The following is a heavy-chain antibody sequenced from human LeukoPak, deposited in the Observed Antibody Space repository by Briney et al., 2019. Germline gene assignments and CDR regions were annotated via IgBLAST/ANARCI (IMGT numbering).Heavy chain of an antibody. CDR2: IYHSGST. Sequence: SETLSLTCTASGGSISSGGYYWSWIRQPPGKGLEWIGYIYHSGSTYYNPSLKSRVTISVDTSKNQFSLKLSSVTAADTAVYFCVGGTPPEDYWGQGTLVTVSS. D-gene: IGHD1-14*01. CDR3: VGGTPPEDY. V-gene: IGHV4-30-2*01. J-gene: IGHJ4*02. CDR1: GGSISSGGYY.